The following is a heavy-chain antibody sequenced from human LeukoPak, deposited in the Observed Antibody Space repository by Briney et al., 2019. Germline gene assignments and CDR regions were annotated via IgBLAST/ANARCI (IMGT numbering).Heavy chain of an antibody. Sequence: SVKVSCKASGGTFSSYAISWVRQAPGQGLEWMGGIIPIFGTANYAQKFQGRVTITAGESTSTAYMELSSLRSEDTAVYYCARTDLVVVAAGAPYFDYWGQGTLVTVSS. V-gene: IGHV1-69*13. D-gene: IGHD2-15*01. J-gene: IGHJ4*02. CDR1: GGTFSSYA. CDR2: IIPIFGTA. CDR3: ARTDLVVVAAGAPYFDY.